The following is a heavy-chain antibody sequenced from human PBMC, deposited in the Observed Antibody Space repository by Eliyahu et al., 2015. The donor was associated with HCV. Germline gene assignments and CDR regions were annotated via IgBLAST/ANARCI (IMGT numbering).Heavy chain of an antibody. D-gene: IGHD6-6*01. CDR3: ARHGIYSSSSRSYYYYYGMDV. Sequence: EVQLVQSGAEVKKPGESLKISCKGSGYSFTSYWIGWVRQMPGKGLEWMGIIYPGDSDTRYSPSFQGQVTISADKSISTAYLQWSSLKASDTAMYYCARHGIYSSSSRSYYYYYGMDVWGQGTTVTVSS. CDR1: GYSFTSYW. V-gene: IGHV5-51*01. J-gene: IGHJ6*02. CDR2: IYPGDSDT.